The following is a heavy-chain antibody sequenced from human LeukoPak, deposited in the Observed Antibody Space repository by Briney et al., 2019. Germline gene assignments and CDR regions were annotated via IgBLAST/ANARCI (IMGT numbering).Heavy chain of an antibody. CDR2: ISGSGGST. J-gene: IGHJ4*02. Sequence: GGSLRLSCAASGFSFSSYAMSWVRQAPGKGLEWVSAISGSGGSTYYADSVKGRFTISRDNSKNTLYLQMNSLRAEDTAVYYCAKGTIFGVVIPSYYFDYWSQGTLVTVSS. D-gene: IGHD3-3*01. CDR1: GFSFSSYA. CDR3: AKGTIFGVVIPSYYFDY. V-gene: IGHV3-23*01.